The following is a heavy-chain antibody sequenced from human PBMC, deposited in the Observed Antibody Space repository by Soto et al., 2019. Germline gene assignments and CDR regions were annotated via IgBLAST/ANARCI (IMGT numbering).Heavy chain of an antibody. CDR3: ARDGDGGWGN. D-gene: IGHD7-27*01. CDR2: ISGGGET. V-gene: IGHV3-53*01. J-gene: IGHJ4*02. Sequence: EVQLVESGGGVIQPGGSLRLSCAASGLYVGSSYMSWVRQAPGKGLEWISYISGGGETYYSNSVKGRVTISKDNSKNTLFLQMHSVRAEDTAVYYCARDGDGGWGNWGRGVQVTVTS. CDR1: GLYVGSSY.